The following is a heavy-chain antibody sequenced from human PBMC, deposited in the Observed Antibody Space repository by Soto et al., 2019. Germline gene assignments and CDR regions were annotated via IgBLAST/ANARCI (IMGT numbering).Heavy chain of an antibody. J-gene: IGHJ2*01. CDR1: GYSFTNYC. Sequence: QVQLVQSGADVKKPGTSVKVSCKAAGYSFTNYCMYWVRQAPGQGLEWMGMINPRTGSTRYAQKFQDRVTLTRDTSTTTVYMELSTLISDDPAVYYCARDGGLLTASWHYDLWGPGTLVTVSS. D-gene: IGHD2-15*01. CDR2: INPRTGST. V-gene: IGHV1-46*01. CDR3: ARDGGLLTASWHYDL.